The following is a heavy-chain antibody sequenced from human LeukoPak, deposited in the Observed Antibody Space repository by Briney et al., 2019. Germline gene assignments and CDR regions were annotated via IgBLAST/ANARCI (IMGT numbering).Heavy chain of an antibody. J-gene: IGHJ4*02. D-gene: IGHD3-22*01. V-gene: IGHV3-49*03. CDR3: TRGLDADYYDSSFYYFDY. CDR1: GFTFGVYA. CDR2: IRSKAYGGTT. Sequence: PGGSLRLSCPASGFTFGVYAMSWFRQAPGKGLEWGGFIRSKAYGGTTEYAASVNGRFTTSRDDSKSITYLQMNSLKTEDTAVYYCTRGLDADYYDSSFYYFDYWGQGTLVTVSS.